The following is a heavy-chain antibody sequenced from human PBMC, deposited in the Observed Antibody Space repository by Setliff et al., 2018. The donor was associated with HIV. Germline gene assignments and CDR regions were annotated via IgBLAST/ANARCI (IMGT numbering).Heavy chain of an antibody. Sequence: PSETLSLTCIVSRGSISSTSHYWGWIRQPPGKGLEWIGNIFYSGSTYYNPSLKSRVLISVDTSKNQFSLKLTSVTAADTAVYYCARRGIIAGTTDFWGQGTPVTVSS. V-gene: IGHV4-39*01. CDR1: RGSISSTSHY. CDR3: ARRGIIAGTTDF. D-gene: IGHD1-7*01. CDR2: IFYSGST. J-gene: IGHJ4*02.